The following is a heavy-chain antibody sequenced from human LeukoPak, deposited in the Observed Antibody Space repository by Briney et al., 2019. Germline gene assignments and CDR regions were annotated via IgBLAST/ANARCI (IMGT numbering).Heavy chain of an antibody. V-gene: IGHV4-4*07. D-gene: IGHD3-22*01. CDR1: GGSISSYY. Sequence: SETLSLTCTVSGGSISSYYWSWIRQPAGKGLEWIGRIYTSGSTNYNPSLKSRVTMSVDTSKNQFSLKLSSVTAADTAVYYCARVNGVNYYDSSGYYGGGAWFDPWGQGTLVTVSS. CDR2: IYTSGST. CDR3: ARVNGVNYYDSSGYYGGGAWFDP. J-gene: IGHJ5*02.